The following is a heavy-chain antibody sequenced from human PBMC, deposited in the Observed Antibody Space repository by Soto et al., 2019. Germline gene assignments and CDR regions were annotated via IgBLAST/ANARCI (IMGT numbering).Heavy chain of an antibody. CDR2: ISWNSGSI. D-gene: IGHD5-18*01. CDR3: AKAGFPYSYGGWFDP. V-gene: IGHV3-9*01. Sequence: EVQLVESGGGLVKPGRSLRLSCAASGFTFDDYAMHWVRQAPGKGLEWVSGISWNSGSIGYADSVKGRFTISRDNAKNSLYLQMNSLRAEDTALYYGAKAGFPYSYGGWFDPWGQGTLVTVSS. J-gene: IGHJ5*02. CDR1: GFTFDDYA.